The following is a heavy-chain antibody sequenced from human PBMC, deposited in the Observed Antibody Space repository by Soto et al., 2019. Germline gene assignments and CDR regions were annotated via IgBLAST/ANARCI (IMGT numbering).Heavy chain of an antibody. V-gene: IGHV4-30-2*01. J-gene: IGHJ5*02. CDR2: MYHSGST. CDR3: ACDLKEDCSDGKRNWIDP. Sequence: SETLSLSCAVSGGSISSGGYSWSWIRQPPGKGLEWIGYMYHSGSTYYNPSLKSRVTISLDRSKNKFSLKLRSVTAAATAVYYCACDLKEDCSDGKRNWIDPWGQGTLVTVSS. D-gene: IGHD2-15*01. CDR1: GGSISSGGYS.